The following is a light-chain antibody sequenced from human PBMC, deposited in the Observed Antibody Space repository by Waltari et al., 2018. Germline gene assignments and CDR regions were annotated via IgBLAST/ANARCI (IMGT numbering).Light chain of an antibody. V-gene: IGLV2-14*03. Sequence: QSALTQPASESGSPGQSITISCPGTSSDIGSFNYVSWYQQYPAKAPKLIIFDVSNRPSGISDRFSGSKSGNTASLTISGLQAEDEADYICTSYTTTDTLYVFGTGTQVTVL. CDR2: DVS. CDR1: SSDIGSFNY. CDR3: TSYTTTDTLYV. J-gene: IGLJ1*01.